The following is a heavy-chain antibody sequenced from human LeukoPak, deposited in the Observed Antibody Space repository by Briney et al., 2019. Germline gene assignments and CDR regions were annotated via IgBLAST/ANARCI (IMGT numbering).Heavy chain of an antibody. V-gene: IGHV3-15*01. J-gene: IGHJ4*02. D-gene: IGHD3-3*01. CDR3: TAGPAERRDVRFLEWLSIEVDY. CDR1: GFTFSSYA. CDR2: IKSKTDGGTT. Sequence: EGSLRLSCAASGFTFSSYAMHWVRQAPGKGLEWVGRIKSKTDGGTTDYAAPVKGRFTISRDDSKNTLYLQMNSLKTEDTAVYYCTAGPAERRDVRFLEWLSIEVDYWGQGTLVTVSS.